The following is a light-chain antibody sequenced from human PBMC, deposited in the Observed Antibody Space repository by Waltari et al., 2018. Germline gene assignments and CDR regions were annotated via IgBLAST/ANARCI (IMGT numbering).Light chain of an antibody. V-gene: IGKV1-17*03. Sequence: DLKLTQSQSAMSASVGDSITIPRRASRGMSNYFAWFQPKPGKVPKRLIYAASSLQSGLPSRFSGSGSGTEFTLTISSLQPEDFATYYCLQYNSYPLGFGGGTKVEIK. CDR2: AAS. CDR3: LQYNSYPLG. J-gene: IGKJ4*01. CDR1: RGMSNY.